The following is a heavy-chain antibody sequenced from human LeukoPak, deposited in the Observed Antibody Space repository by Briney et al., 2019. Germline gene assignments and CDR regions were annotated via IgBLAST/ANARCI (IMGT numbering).Heavy chain of an antibody. CDR3: VRYANYGDYPNWLDP. CDR1: GGSISSYY. J-gene: IGHJ5*02. Sequence: SETLSLTCTVSGGSISSYYWSWVRQPPGKGLEWIGRIYASGSTDYNPSLKSRITISVDTSKNQFSLKLYSVTAADTAVYYCVRYANYGDYPNWLDPWGQGTLVTVS. V-gene: IGHV4-4*07. D-gene: IGHD4-17*01. CDR2: IYASGST.